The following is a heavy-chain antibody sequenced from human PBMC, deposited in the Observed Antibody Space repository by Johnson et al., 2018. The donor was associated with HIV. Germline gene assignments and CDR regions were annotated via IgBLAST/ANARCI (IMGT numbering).Heavy chain of an antibody. Sequence: VQLVESGGGVIRPGGSLRLACAASGFTFDDHGMNWVRQVPGKGLEWVSGINWNGDNTGYADSVKGRLIISRDNAKNSLSLQMNSLRAEHTALYYCARGHDYYDSSGYLHAFDIWGQGTVVTVSS. CDR2: INWNGDNT. J-gene: IGHJ3*02. V-gene: IGHV3-20*04. CDR3: ARGHDYYDSSGYLHAFDI. CDR1: GFTFDDHG. D-gene: IGHD3-22*01.